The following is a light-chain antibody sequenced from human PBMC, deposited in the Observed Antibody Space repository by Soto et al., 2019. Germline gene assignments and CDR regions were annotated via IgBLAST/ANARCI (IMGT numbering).Light chain of an antibody. J-gene: IGKJ4*01. V-gene: IGKV3-11*01. Sequence: EIVLTQSPVTLSLSPRERATLSCRASQSINNYLAWYQQKPGQPPRLLIYDASNRATAIPVRFSGSGSGTDFTLTISSLEPDDSAVYYCQYRGIWPPGATFGGGTKVEIK. CDR2: DAS. CDR1: QSINNY. CDR3: QYRGIWPPGAT.